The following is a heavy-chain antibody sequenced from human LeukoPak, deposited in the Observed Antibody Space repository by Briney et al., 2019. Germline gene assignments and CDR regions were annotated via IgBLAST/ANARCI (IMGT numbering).Heavy chain of an antibody. V-gene: IGHV3-15*01. CDR3: FAAAGTFDY. D-gene: IGHD6-13*01. CDR1: GFTFSTYS. Sequence: PGGSLRLSCAASGFTFSTYSMHWVRQAPGKGLEWVGRLKSKTGGGTADHAAPVKGRFTISRDDSKNTLYLQMNSLKTEDTAVYYCFAAAGTFDYWGQGTLVTVSS. J-gene: IGHJ4*02. CDR2: LKSKTGGGTA.